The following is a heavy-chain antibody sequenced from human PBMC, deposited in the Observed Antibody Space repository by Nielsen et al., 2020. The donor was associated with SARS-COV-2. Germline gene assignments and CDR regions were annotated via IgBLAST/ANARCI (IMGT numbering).Heavy chain of an antibody. D-gene: IGHD3-10*01. CDR1: GYTFTGYY. J-gene: IGHJ5*02. CDR2: INPNSGNT. Sequence: ASVKVSCKASGYTFTGYYMHWVRQAPGQGLEWMGRINPNSGNTGYAQKFQGRVTMTRNTSISTAYMELSSLRSEDTAVYYCARGLRGNWFDPWGQGTLVTVSS. V-gene: IGHV1-8*02. CDR3: ARGLRGNWFDP.